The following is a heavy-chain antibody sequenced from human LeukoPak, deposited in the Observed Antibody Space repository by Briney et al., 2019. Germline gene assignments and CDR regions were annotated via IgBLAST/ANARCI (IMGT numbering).Heavy chain of an antibody. CDR3: ARGVYSSSWFLYYFDY. J-gene: IGHJ4*02. V-gene: IGHV1-8*01. Sequence: ASVKVSCKASGYTFTSYDINWVRQATGQGLEWMGWMNPNSGNTGYAQKFQGRVTMTRNTSISTAYMELSSLRSEDTAVYYCARGVYSSSWFLYYFDYRGQGTLVTVSS. CDR2: MNPNSGNT. D-gene: IGHD6-13*01. CDR1: GYTFTSYD.